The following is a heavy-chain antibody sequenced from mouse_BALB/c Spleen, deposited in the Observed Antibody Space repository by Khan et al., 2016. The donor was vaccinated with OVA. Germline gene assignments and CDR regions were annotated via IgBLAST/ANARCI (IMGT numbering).Heavy chain of an antibody. Sequence: QVQLKQSGAELARPGASVKMSCKASGYTFTSYTMHWIKQRPGQGLQWIGYINPSNDYNNYNQNFKDKATLIVDKSSNTAYLQLSSLTSEDSSVXYCCREGAYYGTDAWFAYWGQGTLVTVSA. CDR1: GYTFTSYT. J-gene: IGHJ3*01. V-gene: IGHV1-4*01. CDR3: CREGAYYGTDAWFAY. D-gene: IGHD1-1*02. CDR2: INPSNDYN.